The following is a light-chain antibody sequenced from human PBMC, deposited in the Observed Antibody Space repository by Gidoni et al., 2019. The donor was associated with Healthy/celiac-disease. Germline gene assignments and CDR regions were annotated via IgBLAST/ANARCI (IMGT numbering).Light chain of an antibody. V-gene: IGKV3-20*01. CDR3: QQYGSSPTWT. CDR2: GAS. J-gene: IGKJ1*01. Sequence: EIVLTQSPGTLSLSPGERATLSCSASQSVSSSYLAWYQQKPGQAPRLLIYGASSRATGIPDRFSGSGSGTDFTLNISRLEPEDFAVYYCQQYGSSPTWTFXXXTKVEIK. CDR1: QSVSSSY.